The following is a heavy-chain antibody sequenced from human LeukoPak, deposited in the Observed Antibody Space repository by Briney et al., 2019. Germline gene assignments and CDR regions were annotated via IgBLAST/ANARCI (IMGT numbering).Heavy chain of an antibody. J-gene: IGHJ4*02. Sequence: SETLSLTCTVSGGSISNYYWSWIRQPPGKGLEWIGYIYYSGSTNYNPSLKSRVTISVDTSKNQFSLKLSSVTAADTAVYYCARVSDSSGYYYSWGQGTLVTVSS. V-gene: IGHV4-59*01. CDR2: IYYSGST. CDR1: GGSISNYY. D-gene: IGHD3-22*01. CDR3: ARVSDSSGYYYS.